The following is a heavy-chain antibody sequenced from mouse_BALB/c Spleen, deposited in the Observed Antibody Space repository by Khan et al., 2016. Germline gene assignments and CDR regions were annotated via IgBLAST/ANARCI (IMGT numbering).Heavy chain of an antibody. Sequence: QVQLKQSGPGLVAPSQSLSITCTVSGFSITGFAVNWVRQPPGKGLEWLGVIWGDGSTAYDSAHKSSQSISNDDSKSQVFLRRSSLQADDAARYFCASYYDCDGGFAYWGEGTLVTVSA. J-gene: IGHJ3*01. V-gene: IGHV2-6-7*01. D-gene: IGHD2-4*01. CDR3: ASYYDCDGGFAY. CDR2: IWGDGST. CDR1: GFSITGFA.